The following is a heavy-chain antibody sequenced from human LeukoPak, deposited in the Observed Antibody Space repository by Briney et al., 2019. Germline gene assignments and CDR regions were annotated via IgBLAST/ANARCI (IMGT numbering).Heavy chain of an antibody. CDR3: AAAVYCSGGSCYDFDY. CDR2: IVVGSGNT. J-gene: IGHJ4*02. D-gene: IGHD2-15*01. CDR1: GFTFTSSA. Sequence: ASVKVSCKASGFTFTSSAMQWVRQARGQRLEWIGWIVVGSGNTNYAQKFQERVTITRDMSTSTAYMELSSLRFEDTAVYYCAAAVYCSGGSCYDFDYWGRGTLVTVSS. V-gene: IGHV1-58*02.